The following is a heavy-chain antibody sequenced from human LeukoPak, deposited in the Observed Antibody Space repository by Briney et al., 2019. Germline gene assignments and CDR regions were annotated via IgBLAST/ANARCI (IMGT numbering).Heavy chain of an antibody. J-gene: IGHJ1*01. V-gene: IGHV4-39*01. Sequence: SETLSLTCTVSGGSISSSSYYWGWIRQPPGTGLEWIGSIYYSGNTYYSPSLKSRVTISVDTSKNQFSLKLSSVTAADTAVYYCARQSKGIIVITDFQHWGQGTLVTVSS. CDR3: ARQSKGIIVITDFQH. CDR2: IYYSGNT. CDR1: GGSISSSSYY. D-gene: IGHD3-22*01.